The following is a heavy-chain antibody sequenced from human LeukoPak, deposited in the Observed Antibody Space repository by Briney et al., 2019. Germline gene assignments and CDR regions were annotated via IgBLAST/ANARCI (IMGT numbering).Heavy chain of an antibody. CDR1: GYTFNSYG. D-gene: IGHD5/OR15-5a*01. Sequence: ASLKVSCKASGYTFNSYGISWVRQAPGQGLEWMGIINPSGGSTSYAQKFQGRVTLTRDTSITTAFMELSSLRSEDTAVYYCARSLGEDLEAPSVWGQGTLVTVSS. CDR2: INPSGGST. CDR3: ARSLGEDLEAPSV. V-gene: IGHV1-46*02. J-gene: IGHJ4*02.